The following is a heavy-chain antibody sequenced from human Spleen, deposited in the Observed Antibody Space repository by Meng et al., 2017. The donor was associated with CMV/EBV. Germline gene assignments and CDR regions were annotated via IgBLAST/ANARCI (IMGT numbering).Heavy chain of an antibody. J-gene: IGHJ4*02. CDR1: GGSISNRNL. CDR2: IYHDGTT. D-gene: IGHD3-10*01. CDR3: ARAPFKSGVFDI. V-gene: IGHV4-4*02. Sequence: CGVSGGSISNRNLWNWVRQPPGKGLEWIGEIYHDGTTNNNPSLKGRVTISVDKSKNQFSLKLASVTAADTAVYYCARAPFKSGVFDIWGQGALVTVSS.